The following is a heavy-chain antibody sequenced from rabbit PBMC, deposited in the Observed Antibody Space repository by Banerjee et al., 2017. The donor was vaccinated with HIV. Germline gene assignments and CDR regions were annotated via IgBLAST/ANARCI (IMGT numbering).Heavy chain of an antibody. CDR2: IYNGDGST. Sequence: QSLEESGGDLVKPGASLTLTCTASGFSFSSRYWICWVRQAPGKGLEWIACIYNGDGSTYYASWAKGRFTISKTSSTTVTLQMTSLTAADTATYFCARDAYGIYGMDLWGPGTLVTVS. J-gene: IGHJ6*01. CDR3: ARDAYGIYGMDL. V-gene: IGHV1S40*01. CDR1: GFSFSSRYW. D-gene: IGHD6-1*01.